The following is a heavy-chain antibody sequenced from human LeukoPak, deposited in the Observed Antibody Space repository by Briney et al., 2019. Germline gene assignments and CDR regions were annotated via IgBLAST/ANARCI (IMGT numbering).Heavy chain of an antibody. V-gene: IGHV1-8*03. D-gene: IGHD3-22*01. CDR3: ARGGGMIVTLDAFDI. Sequence: ASVKVSCKTSGYTFTDYYIHWVRQAPGQGPEWMGWMNPNSGNTGYAQKFQGRVTITRNTSISTAYMELSSLRSEDTAVYYCARGGGMIVTLDAFDIWGQGTMVTVSS. CDR1: GYTFTDYY. CDR2: MNPNSGNT. J-gene: IGHJ3*02.